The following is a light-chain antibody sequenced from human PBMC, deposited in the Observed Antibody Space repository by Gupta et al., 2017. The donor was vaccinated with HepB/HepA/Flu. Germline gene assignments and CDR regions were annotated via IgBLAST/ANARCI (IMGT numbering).Light chain of an antibody. CDR1: SSDVGVYNY. CDR2: DVN. Sequence: QSALTQPRSVSGSPGQSVAVSCTGSSSDVGVYNYVFWYQQHPGKAPKLMSYDVNKRPSGVPDRFAGSKSGKTASLTSSGLQAEDEADYYCCSYAGSNTYVFGTGTTVSVL. J-gene: IGLJ1*01. V-gene: IGLV2-11*01. CDR3: CSYAGSNTYV.